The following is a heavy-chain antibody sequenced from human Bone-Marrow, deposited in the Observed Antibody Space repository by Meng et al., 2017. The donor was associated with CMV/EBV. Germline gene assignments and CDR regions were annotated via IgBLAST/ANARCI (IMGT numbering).Heavy chain of an antibody. J-gene: IGHJ6*02. V-gene: IGHV4-59*08. CDR2: IYYSGST. D-gene: IGHD1-1*01. CDR1: GGSISSYY. CDR3: ARTTTYYYGMDV. Sequence: SETLSLTCTVSGGSISSYYWSWIRQPPGKGLEWIGYIYYSGSTNYNPPLKSRVTISVDTSKNQFTLKLSSVTAADTAVYYCARTTTYYYGMDVWGQGTTVTVSS.